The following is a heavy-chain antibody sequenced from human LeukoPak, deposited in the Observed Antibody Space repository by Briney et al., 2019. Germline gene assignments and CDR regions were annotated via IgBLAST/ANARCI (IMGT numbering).Heavy chain of an antibody. Sequence: GGSLRLSCAASGFTFSSYAMSWVRQAPGKGLEWVSAISGSGGSTYYADSVKGRFTISRDNSKNTLYLQMNSLRAEDTAVYYCAKPVTMVRGVLSQYYFDYWGQGTLVTVSS. D-gene: IGHD3-10*01. V-gene: IGHV3-23*01. CDR1: GFTFSSYA. CDR3: AKPVTMVRGVLSQYYFDY. CDR2: ISGSGGST. J-gene: IGHJ4*02.